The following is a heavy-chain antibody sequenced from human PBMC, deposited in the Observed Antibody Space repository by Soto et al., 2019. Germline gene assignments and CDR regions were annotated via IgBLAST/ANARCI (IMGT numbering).Heavy chain of an antibody. CDR1: GGSISSSSYY. J-gene: IGHJ3*02. V-gene: IGHV4-39*01. D-gene: IGHD4-17*01. CDR2: IYYSGST. Sequence: SETLSLTCTVSGGSISSSSYYWGWIRQPPGKGLEWIGSIYYSGSTYYNPSLKSRVTISVDTSKNQFSLKLSAVTAADTAVYYCARHRLPRRENVFDIWGQGTMVTVSS. CDR3: ARHRLPRRENVFDI.